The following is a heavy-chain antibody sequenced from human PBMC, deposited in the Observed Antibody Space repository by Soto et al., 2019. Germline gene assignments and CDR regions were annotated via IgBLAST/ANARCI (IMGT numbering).Heavy chain of an antibody. Sequence: SETLSLTCAVSGYSIGSGDYWGWIRQAPGKGLEWIGSVYYSGSTHYEPSLRGRIAISVDTLKSQFSLRLTSVTAADTAMYFCARNISTYFDSWGQGIPVTVSS. CDR2: VYYSGST. CDR3: ARNISTYFDS. J-gene: IGHJ4*02. D-gene: IGHD3-9*01. V-gene: IGHV4-38-2*01. CDR1: GYSIGSGDY.